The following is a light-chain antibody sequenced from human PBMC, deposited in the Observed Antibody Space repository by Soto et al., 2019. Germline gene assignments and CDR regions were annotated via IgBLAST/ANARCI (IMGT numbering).Light chain of an antibody. CDR2: SAS. J-gene: IGKJ1*01. CDR3: QQYNNWPRK. CDR1: QSVSSD. Sequence: EIVMTQSPATLSVSPWERATLSCRASQSVSSDLAWYHQKPGQAPRLLIYSASTRATGIPARFSGSGSGTEFTLTINSLQSEDFAVYYCQQYNNWPRKFGQGTKVDIK. V-gene: IGKV3-15*01.